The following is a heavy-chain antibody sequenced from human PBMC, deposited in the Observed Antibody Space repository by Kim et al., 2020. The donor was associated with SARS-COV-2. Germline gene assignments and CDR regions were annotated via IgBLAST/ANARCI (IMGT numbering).Heavy chain of an antibody. CDR2: IIPIFGTA. CDR3: ARALPSAAGTAYYYYYGMDV. J-gene: IGHJ6*02. V-gene: IGHV1-69*13. D-gene: IGHD6-13*01. Sequence: SVKVSCKASGGTFSSYAISWVRQAPGQGLEWMGGIIPIFGTANYAQKFQGRVTITADESTSTAYMELSSLRSEDTAVYYCARALPSAAGTAYYYYYGMDVWGQGTTVTVSS. CDR1: GGTFSSYA.